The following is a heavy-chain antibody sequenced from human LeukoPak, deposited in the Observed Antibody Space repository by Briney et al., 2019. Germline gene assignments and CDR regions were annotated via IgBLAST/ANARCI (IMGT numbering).Heavy chain of an antibody. V-gene: IGHV3-30*18. CDR2: ISYDGSNK. J-gene: IGHJ4*02. CDR1: GFPFSSYG. Sequence: GGSLRLSCAASGFPFSSYGMHWVRQAPGKGLEWVAVISYDGSNKYYADSVKGRFTISRDNSKNTLYLQMNSLRAEDTAVYYCAKNQYYFDYWGQGTLVTVSS. CDR3: AKNQYYFDY.